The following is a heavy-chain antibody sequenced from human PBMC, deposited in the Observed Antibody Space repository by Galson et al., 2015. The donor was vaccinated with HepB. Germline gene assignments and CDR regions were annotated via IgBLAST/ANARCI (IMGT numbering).Heavy chain of an antibody. CDR1: GFTCRSDA. Sequence: SLRLSCAASGFTCRSDAKSWGHQAEGRGLGVFAIISGGGGTYFDADSVKGLFTITRDNYNNPLYLQINSMRDGATAIYYDAKRRDYISSGSESWGQGTLVTVSS. J-gene: IGHJ5*02. V-gene: IGHV3-23*01. D-gene: IGHD3-16*01. CDR2: ISGGGGTY. CDR3: AKRRDYISSGSES.